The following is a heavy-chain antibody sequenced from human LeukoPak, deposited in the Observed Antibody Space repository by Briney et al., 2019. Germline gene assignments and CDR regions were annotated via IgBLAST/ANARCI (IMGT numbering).Heavy chain of an antibody. Sequence: GGSLRLSCAASGFTFSSYAMSWVRQAPGKGLVWVSRINSDGSSTTYADSVKGRFTISRDNAKNSLYLQMNSLRAEDTAVYYCASPNLAHSSGWYSDYYMDVWGKGTTVTVSS. CDR1: GFTFSSYA. D-gene: IGHD6-19*01. CDR2: INSDGSST. V-gene: IGHV3-74*01. CDR3: ASPNLAHSSGWYSDYYMDV. J-gene: IGHJ6*03.